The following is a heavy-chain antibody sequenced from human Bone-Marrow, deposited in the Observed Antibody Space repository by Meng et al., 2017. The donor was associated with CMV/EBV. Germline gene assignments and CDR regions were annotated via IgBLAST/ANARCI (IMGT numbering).Heavy chain of an antibody. Sequence: SETLSLTCAISGDSVSSNSAAWNWIRQSPSRGLEWLGRTYYRSKWYNDYAVSVKSRITINPDTSKNQFSLQLNSVTPEDTAVYYCARVSPPNTIWSGLYYGMDVRGQGTMVTVSS. J-gene: IGHJ6*02. V-gene: IGHV6-1*01. CDR1: GDSVSSNSAA. D-gene: IGHD3-3*01. CDR2: TYYRSKWYN. CDR3: ARVSPPNTIWSGLYYGMDV.